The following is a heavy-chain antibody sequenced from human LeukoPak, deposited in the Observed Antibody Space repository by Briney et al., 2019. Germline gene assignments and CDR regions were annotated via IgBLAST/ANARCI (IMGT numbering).Heavy chain of an antibody. J-gene: IGHJ4*02. Sequence: ASVKVSCKASVYTFTSHDINWVRQASGQGPEWMGWINPRTGDRGYAQKFQGRVTITTSTPMNTAYMELSSLRSEDTAVYYCTRHTSPTFDYWGQGTLVTVSS. CDR2: INPRTGDR. V-gene: IGHV1-8*01. D-gene: IGHD2-2*01. CDR1: VYTFTSHD. CDR3: TRHTSPTFDY.